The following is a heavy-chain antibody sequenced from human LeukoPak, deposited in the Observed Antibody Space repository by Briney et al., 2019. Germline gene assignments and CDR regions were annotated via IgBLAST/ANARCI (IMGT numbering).Heavy chain of an antibody. CDR1: GDSVSSTSAA. CDR2: TYYRSKWYN. V-gene: IGHV6-1*01. D-gene: IGHD4-23*01. J-gene: IGHJ6*02. Sequence: SQTLSLTCAISGDSVSSTSAAWNWIRQSPSRGLEWLGRTYYRSKWYNDYAVSVRSRITIYSHTSKNQFSLQLNSVTPEDTAVYFCARDEEGSALKRNSDSFYGMDVWGQGTAVTVSS. CDR3: ARDEEGSALKRNSDSFYGMDV.